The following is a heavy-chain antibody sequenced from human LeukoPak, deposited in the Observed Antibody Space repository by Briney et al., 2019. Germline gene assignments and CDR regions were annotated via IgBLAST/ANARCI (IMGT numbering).Heavy chain of an antibody. Sequence: PSETLSLTCAVYGGSFSGYHWSWIRQPPGKGLEWIGEINHSGSTKYNPSLKSRVTISEDTSKNQFSLKLSSVTAADTAVYYCARGGRGVLPVRRFEPGNWFDPWGQGTLVTVSS. J-gene: IGHJ5*02. D-gene: IGHD3-10*01. V-gene: IGHV4-34*01. CDR3: ARGGRGVLPVRRFEPGNWFDP. CDR1: GGSFSGYH. CDR2: INHSGST.